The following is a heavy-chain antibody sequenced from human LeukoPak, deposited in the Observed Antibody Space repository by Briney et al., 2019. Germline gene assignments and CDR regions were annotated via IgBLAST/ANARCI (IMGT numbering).Heavy chain of an antibody. CDR1: GDSVSSNSAA. V-gene: IGHV6-1*01. CDR2: AYYRSNWYI. J-gene: IGHJ4*02. CDR3: AGGAGSIDH. D-gene: IGHD5-24*01. Sequence: SQTLSLTCAISGDSVSSNSAAWNWIRQSPSRGLEWLGRAYYRSNWYIDYAVSVKSRITINPDTSKNQFSMRLDSVTPEDTAVYYCAGGAGSIDHWGQGALVTVSS.